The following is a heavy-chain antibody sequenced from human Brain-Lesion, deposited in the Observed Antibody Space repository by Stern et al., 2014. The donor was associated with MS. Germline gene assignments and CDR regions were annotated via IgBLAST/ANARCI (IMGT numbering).Heavy chain of an antibody. CDR3: AREGGDDDDYYGLDV. V-gene: IGHV3-53*04. D-gene: IGHD5-12*01. Sequence: EVQLVESGGGLAQPGGSLRLSCAASGLTVANEYMSWVRQAPGKGPEWVSLIYASGPTAYADSVKGRFIISRHNSENPLSLQMNSLRPEDTAVYYCAREGGDDDDYYGLDVWGPGTTVTVSS. J-gene: IGHJ6*02. CDR2: IYASGPT. CDR1: GLTVANEY.